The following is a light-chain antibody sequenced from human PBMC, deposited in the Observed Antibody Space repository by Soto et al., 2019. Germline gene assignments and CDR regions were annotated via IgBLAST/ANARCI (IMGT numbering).Light chain of an antibody. V-gene: IGKV1-8*01. J-gene: IGKJ1*01. CDR1: QGISSY. Sequence: AIRMTQSPSSFSASTGDRVTITCRASQGISSYLAWYQQKRGKAPKLLIYAASTLQSGVPSRFSGSGSGTDFTLTISCLQSEDFATYYCQQYYSYPRTFGQGTKVEIK. CDR2: AAS. CDR3: QQYYSYPRT.